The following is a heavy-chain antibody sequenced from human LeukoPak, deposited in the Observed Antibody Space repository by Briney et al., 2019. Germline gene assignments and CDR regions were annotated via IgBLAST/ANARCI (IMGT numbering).Heavy chain of an antibody. CDR3: ARPYYYDPPPAFDI. D-gene: IGHD3-22*01. CDR1: GFTFSSYA. CDR2: IYSGGST. J-gene: IGHJ3*02. Sequence: PGGSLRLSCAASGFTFSSYAMSWVRQAPGKGLEWVSVIYSGGSTYYADSVKGRFTISRDNSKNTLYLQMNSLRAEDTAVYYCARPYYYDPPPAFDIWGQGTMVTVSS. V-gene: IGHV3-66*01.